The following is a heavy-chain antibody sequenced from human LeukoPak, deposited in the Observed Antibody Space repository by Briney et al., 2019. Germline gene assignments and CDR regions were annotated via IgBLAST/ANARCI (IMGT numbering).Heavy chain of an antibody. Sequence: GGSLRLSCAASGFTFSSYWMSWVRQAPGKGPEWVANVKQDGSEKYYVDSVKGRFTISRDNAKNSLYLQMNSLRAEDTAVYYCARDAFSRISVFGVVSDAFDIWGQGTMVTVSS. D-gene: IGHD3-3*01. CDR1: GFTFSSYW. CDR3: ARDAFSRISVFGVVSDAFDI. J-gene: IGHJ3*02. V-gene: IGHV3-7*01. CDR2: VKQDGSEK.